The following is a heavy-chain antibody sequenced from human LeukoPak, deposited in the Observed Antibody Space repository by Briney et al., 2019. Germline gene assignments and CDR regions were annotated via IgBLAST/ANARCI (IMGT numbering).Heavy chain of an antibody. CDR3: VTRYQGSGYYFDY. V-gene: IGHV5-51*01. D-gene: IGHD1-26*01. J-gene: IGHJ4*02. Sequence: GESLKISCKGSGYSFTSYWIGWARQMPGKGLEWMGIIYPGDSDTRYSPSFQGQVTISADKSISTAYLQWSSLKASDTAMYYCVTRYQGSGYYFDYWGQGTLVTVSS. CDR1: GYSFTSYW. CDR2: IYPGDSDT.